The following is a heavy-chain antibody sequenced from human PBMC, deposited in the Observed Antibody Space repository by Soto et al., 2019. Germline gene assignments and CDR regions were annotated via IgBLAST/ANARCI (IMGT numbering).Heavy chain of an antibody. CDR2: ISYDGSNK. D-gene: IGHD6-19*01. V-gene: IGHV3-30-3*01. CDR1: GFTFSSYA. J-gene: IGHJ4*02. CDR3: VRDKSPYSSGWDNRHFDS. Sequence: QVQLVESGGGVVQPGRSLRLSCAASGFTFSSYAMHWVRQAPGKGLERVAVISYDGSNKYYADSVKGRFTISRENSNTLYLQMNGLSAEDTAVYYCVRDKSPYSSGWDNRHFDSWGKGTLVTVSS.